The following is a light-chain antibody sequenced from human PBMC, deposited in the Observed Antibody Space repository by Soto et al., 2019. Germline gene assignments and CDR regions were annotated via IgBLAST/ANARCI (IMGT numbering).Light chain of an antibody. CDR1: QDISNY. V-gene: IGKV1-33*01. Sequence: DIQMTQSPSSLSASVGDRVTITCQASQDISNYLNWYQQKPGKAPKLLIYDASNLETGVPSRFSGSGSGTDFTLKISRVEAEDVGVYHCMQALRAPPTFGQGTKVDIK. CDR2: DAS. J-gene: IGKJ1*01. CDR3: MQALRAPPT.